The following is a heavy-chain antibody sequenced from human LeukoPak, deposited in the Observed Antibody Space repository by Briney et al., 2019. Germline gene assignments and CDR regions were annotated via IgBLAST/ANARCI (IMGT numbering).Heavy chain of an antibody. D-gene: IGHD5-24*01. V-gene: IGHV4-4*02. CDR3: ARGETDYYDDYGMDV. J-gene: IGHJ6*02. CDR1: GGSISSSNW. CDR2: INHSGST. Sequence: SGTLSLTCAVSGGSISSSNWWSWVRQPPGKAPEWIGEINHSGSTFYHPSLKSRVTISIDTSRNLFSLKLSSVTAADTAVYYCARGETDYYDDYGMDVWGQGTTVTVSS.